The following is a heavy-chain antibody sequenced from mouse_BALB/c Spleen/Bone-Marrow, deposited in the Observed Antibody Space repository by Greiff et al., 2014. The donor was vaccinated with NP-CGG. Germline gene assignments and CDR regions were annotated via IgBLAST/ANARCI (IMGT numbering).Heavy chain of an antibody. CDR1: GYTFTTYT. V-gene: IGHV1-4*01. J-gene: IGHJ4*01. D-gene: IGHD1-1*01. CDR2: IIPSSGYT. Sequence: QVQLQQSGAELARPGASVKMSCKASGYTFTTYTIHWMKQKPGQDLEWIGYIIPSSGYTNYNQKFKDKATLTADKSSSTAYMQLSSLTPEDSAVYYCAIRYYAMDYWGQGTSVTVPS. CDR3: AIRYYAMDY.